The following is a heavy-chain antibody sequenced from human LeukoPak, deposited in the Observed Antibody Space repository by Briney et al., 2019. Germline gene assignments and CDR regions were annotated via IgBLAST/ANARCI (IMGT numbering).Heavy chain of an antibody. V-gene: IGHV3-23*01. D-gene: IGHD2/OR15-2a*01. CDR2: ISGSGDST. CDR1: GFTFSSYA. Sequence: GGSLRLSCAASGFTFSSYAMNWVRQAPGKGLECISAISGSGDSTYYADSVKGQFTISRDNSKNTLYLQMNSLRAEDTAVYYCARNVSGQYFDIWGRGTLVTVSS. J-gene: IGHJ2*01. CDR3: ARNVSGQYFDI.